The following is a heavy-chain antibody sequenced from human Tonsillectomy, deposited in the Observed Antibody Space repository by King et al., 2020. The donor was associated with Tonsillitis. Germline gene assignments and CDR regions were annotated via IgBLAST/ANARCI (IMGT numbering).Heavy chain of an antibody. D-gene: IGHD4-17*01. Sequence: VQLVESGGGVVQPGRSLRLSCAASGFTFNTFAMHWLRQAPGKGLEWVPLISDDGSNKYYADSVKGRFTVSRDNSKNTLYMRLNSLRPEDTAVYFCARVREGDYVPDAFDIWGQGTMVSVSS. V-gene: IGHV3-30*04. CDR1: GFTFNTFA. CDR2: ISDDGSNK. J-gene: IGHJ3*02. CDR3: ARVREGDYVPDAFDI.